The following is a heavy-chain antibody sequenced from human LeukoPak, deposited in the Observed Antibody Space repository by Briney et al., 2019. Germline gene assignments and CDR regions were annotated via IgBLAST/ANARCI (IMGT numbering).Heavy chain of an antibody. Sequence: GGSLRLSCAASGLTVSSDYMSWVRQAPGKGLEWVSVIYSGGSTYYADSVKGRFTISRDNSKNTLSLQMNSLRTEDTAVYYCARGGGAYCGDDCYRNFDYWGQGTLVTVSS. V-gene: IGHV3-66*02. CDR3: ARGGGAYCGDDCYRNFDY. J-gene: IGHJ4*02. CDR2: IYSGGST. CDR1: GLTVSSDY. D-gene: IGHD2-21*02.